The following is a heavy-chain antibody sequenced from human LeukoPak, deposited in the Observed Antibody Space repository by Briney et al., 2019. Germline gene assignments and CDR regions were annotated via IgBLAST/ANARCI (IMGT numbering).Heavy chain of an antibody. CDR1: GGSVSSGSYY. D-gene: IGHD5-24*01. Sequence: SETLSLTCTVSGGSVSSGSYYWSWIRQPPGKGLEWIGYIYYSGSTNYNPSLKSRVTISVDTSKNQFSLKLSSVTAADTAVYYCATHEMATDSFDYWGQGTLVTVSS. CDR2: IYYSGST. V-gene: IGHV4-61*01. CDR3: ATHEMATDSFDY. J-gene: IGHJ4*02.